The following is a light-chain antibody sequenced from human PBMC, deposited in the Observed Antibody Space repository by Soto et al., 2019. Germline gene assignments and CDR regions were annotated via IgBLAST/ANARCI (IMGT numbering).Light chain of an antibody. Sequence: EIVLTQSPGALSLSPGERATLSCGASQSVSSSYLAWYQQKPGQAPRLLIYGASTRATGIPDMFSGSGSGTDFTLTISRLEPEDFAVYYCQQYGSSPRTFGQGTKVEIK. CDR2: GAS. J-gene: IGKJ1*01. CDR3: QQYGSSPRT. CDR1: QSVSSSY. V-gene: IGKV3-20*01.